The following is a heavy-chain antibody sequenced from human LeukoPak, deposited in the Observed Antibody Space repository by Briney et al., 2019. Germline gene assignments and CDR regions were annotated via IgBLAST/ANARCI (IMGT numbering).Heavy chain of an antibody. CDR3: ARETRYCGGGSCYSGMDV. CDR2: IYHSGST. Sequence: PSETLSLTCAVYGGSFSGYYWSWIRQPPGKGLEWIGYIYHSGSTYYNPSLKSRVTISVDRSKNQFSLNLSSVTAADTAVYYCARETRYCGGGSCYSGMDVWGQGTTVTVSS. V-gene: IGHV4-34*01. CDR1: GGSFSGYY. J-gene: IGHJ6*02. D-gene: IGHD2-15*01.